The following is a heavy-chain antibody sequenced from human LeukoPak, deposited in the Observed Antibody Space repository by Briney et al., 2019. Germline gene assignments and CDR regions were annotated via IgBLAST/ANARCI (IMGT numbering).Heavy chain of an antibody. CDR3: ARAHGYSSGWSYYYYYYMDV. CDR2: MNPNSGNT. D-gene: IGHD6-19*01. Sequence: ASVKVSCKASGYTFTSYDINWVRQATGQGLEWMGWMNPNSGNTGYAQKFQGRVTMTRNTSISTAYMELSSLRSEDTAVYYCARAHGYSSGWSYYYYYYMDVWGKGTTVTISS. V-gene: IGHV1-8*01. CDR1: GYTFTSYD. J-gene: IGHJ6*03.